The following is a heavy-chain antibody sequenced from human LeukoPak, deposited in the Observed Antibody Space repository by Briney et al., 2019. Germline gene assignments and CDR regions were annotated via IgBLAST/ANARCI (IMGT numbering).Heavy chain of an antibody. D-gene: IGHD4-17*01. CDR1: AYSSTSCW. V-gene: IGHV5-51*01. CDR3: ARLERYGDFYWFDR. Sequence: GEALKIPSKASAYSSTSCWIGCGRRMPANNLQWMGIIYPCDSDTKYRPYFQGQDSISADKSNSTAYLQWDSLKSSGTAMCYCARLERYGDFYWFDRWGQGTLVTVS. J-gene: IGHJ5*02. CDR2: IYPCDSDT.